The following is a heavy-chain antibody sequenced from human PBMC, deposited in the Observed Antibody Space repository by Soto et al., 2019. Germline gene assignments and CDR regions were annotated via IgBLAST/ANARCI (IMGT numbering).Heavy chain of an antibody. CDR1: GFTFSSYG. CDR3: AREGGNWNDHYYGMDV. J-gene: IGHJ6*02. D-gene: IGHD1-1*01. Sequence: QVQLVESGGGVVQPGRSLRLSCAASGFTFSSYGMHWVRQAPGKGLGWVAVIWYDGSNKYYADSVKGRFTISRDNSKNTLYLQMNSLRAEDTAVYYCAREGGNWNDHYYGMDVWGQGTTVTVSS. CDR2: IWYDGSNK. V-gene: IGHV3-33*01.